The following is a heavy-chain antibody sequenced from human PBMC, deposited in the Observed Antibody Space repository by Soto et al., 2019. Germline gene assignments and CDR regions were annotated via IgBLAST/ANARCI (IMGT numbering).Heavy chain of an antibody. CDR1: GGSFSSSSHY. CDR3: ARHHFYCTGGSCYLQAYHYYGLDV. D-gene: IGHD2-15*01. V-gene: IGHV4-39*01. CDR2: MFYFGST. J-gene: IGHJ6*02. Sequence: PSETLSLTCTVFGGSFSSSSHYWGWIRQPPGKGLEWLGTMFYFGSTYYNTSLDSRVTISVDPSKNQFSLKLSSVTAADTAVYYCARHHFYCTGGSCYLQAYHYYGLDVWGQGTTVTVSS.